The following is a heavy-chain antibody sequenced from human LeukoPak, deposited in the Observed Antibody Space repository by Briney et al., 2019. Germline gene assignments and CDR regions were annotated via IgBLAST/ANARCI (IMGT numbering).Heavy chain of an antibody. CDR3: AGYIAASGLYYFDY. CDR2: IHYSGST. J-gene: IGHJ4*02. V-gene: IGHV4-59*01. CDR1: GGSISSYY. Sequence: SETLSLTCTVSGGSISSYYWSWIRQPPGKGLEWIGYIHYSGSTNYNPSLKSRVTISVDTSKNQFSLKLNSVTAADTAVYYCAGYIAASGLYYFDYWGQGTQVTVSS. D-gene: IGHD6-13*01.